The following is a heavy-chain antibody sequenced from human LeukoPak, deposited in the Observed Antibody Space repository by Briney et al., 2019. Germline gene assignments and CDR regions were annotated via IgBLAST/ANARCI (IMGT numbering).Heavy chain of an antibody. V-gene: IGHV4-4*07. CDR1: GGSISSDS. Sequence: SETLSLTCTVSGGSISSDSWSWIRQPAGKGLEWIGRIYSSGSTNYSPFLKTRVTMSVDMSTSQFSLNLTSVTAADTVVYYCARGRNDFWSGDWFDSWGQGTLVTVSS. CDR3: ARGRNDFWSGDWFDS. J-gene: IGHJ5*01. CDR2: IYSSGST. D-gene: IGHD3-3*01.